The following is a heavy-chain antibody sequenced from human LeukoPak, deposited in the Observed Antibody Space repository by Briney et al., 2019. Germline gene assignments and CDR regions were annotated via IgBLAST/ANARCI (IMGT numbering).Heavy chain of an antibody. Sequence: GESLKISCKGSGYSFTSYWISWVRQLPGKGLERMGRIDPSGSYTNYSPSFQGHVTISADKSISTAYLQWSSLKASDTAMYYCASTGYCSSTSCYGIDYWGQGTLVTVSS. CDR3: ASTGYCSSTSCYGIDY. J-gene: IGHJ4*02. CDR2: IDPSGSYT. V-gene: IGHV5-10-1*01. CDR1: GYSFTSYW. D-gene: IGHD2-2*01.